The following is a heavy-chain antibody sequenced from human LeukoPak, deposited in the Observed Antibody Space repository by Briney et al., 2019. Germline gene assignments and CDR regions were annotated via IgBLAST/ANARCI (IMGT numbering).Heavy chain of an antibody. V-gene: IGHV4-34*01. D-gene: IGHD6-6*01. CDR3: ARARRSIAARPRDAFDR. Sequence: SEALSLTCAVCGGSFSGYYWCWLRQPPGKGREWIGEINHSGSTNYNPSLKSRVTISVDTSKNQFSLKLSSVTAADTAVYYCARARRSIAARPRDAFDRWGQGTMVTVSS. CDR2: INHSGST. CDR1: GGSFSGYY. J-gene: IGHJ3*02.